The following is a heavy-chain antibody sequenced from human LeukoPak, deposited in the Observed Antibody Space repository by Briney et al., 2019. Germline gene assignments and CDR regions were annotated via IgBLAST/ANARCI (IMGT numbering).Heavy chain of an antibody. D-gene: IGHD6-19*01. CDR1: GYTFTGYY. J-gene: IGHJ5*02. CDR2: INPNSGGT. Sequence: ASVKVSCKASGYTFTGYYMHWVRQAPGQGLEWMGWINPNSGGTNYAQKFQGRVTMTRDTSISTAYMELSRLRSDDTAVYYCAREVAGTGGWFDPWGQGTLVTVSS. CDR3: AREVAGTGGWFDP. V-gene: IGHV1-2*02.